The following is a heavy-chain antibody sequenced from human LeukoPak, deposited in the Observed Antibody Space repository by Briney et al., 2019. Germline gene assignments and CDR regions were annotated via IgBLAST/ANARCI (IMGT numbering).Heavy chain of an antibody. CDR1: GVSISSYY. D-gene: IGHD2-2*01. J-gene: IGHJ5*02. CDR2: IYTSGST. CDR3: AREKYCSSTSCNWFDP. Sequence: TSETLSLTCTVSGVSISSYYWSWIRQPAGKGLEWIWRIYTSGSTNYNPSLKSRVTMSVDTSKNQFCLKLSSVTAADTAVYYCAREKYCSSTSCNWFDPWGQGTLVTVSS. V-gene: IGHV4-4*07.